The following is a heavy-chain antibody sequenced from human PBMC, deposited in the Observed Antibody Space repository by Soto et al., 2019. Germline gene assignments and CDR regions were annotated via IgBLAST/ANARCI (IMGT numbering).Heavy chain of an antibody. CDR3: ARGGALFGVVIRYYYGMDV. Sequence: SETLSLTCTVSGGSVSSGSYYWSWIRQPPGKGLEWIGYIYYSGSTNYNPSLKSRVTISVDTSKDQFSLKLSSVTAADTAVYYCARGGALFGVVIRYYYGMDVWGQGTTVTVSS. CDR2: IYYSGST. J-gene: IGHJ6*02. V-gene: IGHV4-61*01. D-gene: IGHD3-3*01. CDR1: GGSVSSGSYY.